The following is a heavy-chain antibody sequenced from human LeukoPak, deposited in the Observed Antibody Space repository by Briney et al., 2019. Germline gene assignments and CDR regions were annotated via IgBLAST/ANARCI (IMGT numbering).Heavy chain of an antibody. CDR3: ARDYYDSSGYYGLNY. Sequence: GGSLRLSCAASGFTVSSNYMSWVRQAPGKGLEWVSVIYSGGSTYYADSVKGGFTISRDNSKNTLYLQMNSLRAEDTAVYYCARDYYDSSGYYGLNYWGQGTLVTVSS. V-gene: IGHV3-66*01. D-gene: IGHD3-22*01. CDR2: IYSGGST. CDR1: GFTVSSNY. J-gene: IGHJ4*02.